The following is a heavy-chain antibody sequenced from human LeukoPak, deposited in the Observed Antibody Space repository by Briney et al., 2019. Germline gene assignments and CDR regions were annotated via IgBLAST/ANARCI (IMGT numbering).Heavy chain of an antibody. Sequence: ASVKVSCKASGYTFTGYYMHWVRQAPGQGLEWMGWINPNSGGTNYAQKFQGRVTMTRDTSISTAYMELSRLRSDDTAVYYCATFYGSGSYYSPDYWGQGTLVTVSS. D-gene: IGHD3-10*01. J-gene: IGHJ4*02. CDR3: ATFYGSGSYYSPDY. V-gene: IGHV1-2*02. CDR2: INPNSGGT. CDR1: GYTFTGYY.